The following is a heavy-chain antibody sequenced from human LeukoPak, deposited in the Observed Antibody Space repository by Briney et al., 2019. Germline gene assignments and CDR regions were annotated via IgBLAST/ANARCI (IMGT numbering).Heavy chain of an antibody. CDR3: ARDRNEQWLGRGAFDI. V-gene: IGHV4-61*02. Sequence: KSSETLSLTCTVSGGSISSGGYSWSWIRQPAGKGLEWIGRIHTSGSTNYNPSLKSRVTISIDTPKNHFSLKLSSVTAADTAVYYCARDRNEQWLGRGAFDIWGQGTMVTVSS. CDR2: IHTSGST. D-gene: IGHD6-19*01. CDR1: GGSISSGGYS. J-gene: IGHJ3*02.